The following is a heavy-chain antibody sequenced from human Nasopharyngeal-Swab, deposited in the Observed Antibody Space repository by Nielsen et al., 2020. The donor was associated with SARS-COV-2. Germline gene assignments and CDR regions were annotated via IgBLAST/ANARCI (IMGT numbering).Heavy chain of an antibody. Sequence: SVKVSCKVSGGTFTHYATSWVRQAPGQGLEWMGGIIPIFDTTHYAQKFQGRVTMTTDTSTRTAYMELRSLRSDDTAVYYCARTTQITIFGLVRFFDYWGQGTLVTVSS. J-gene: IGHJ4*02. CDR2: IIPIFDTT. CDR1: GGTFTHYA. D-gene: IGHD3-3*01. CDR3: ARTTQITIFGLVRFFDY. V-gene: IGHV1-69*05.